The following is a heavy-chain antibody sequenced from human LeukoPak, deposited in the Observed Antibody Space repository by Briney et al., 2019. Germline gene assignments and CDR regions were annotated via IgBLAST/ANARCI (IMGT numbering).Heavy chain of an antibody. J-gene: IGHJ4*02. Sequence: GESLKISCKGSGYTFSDFWIGWVRQLPGKGLESMGIIYPDDSEMRYSPSFQGQVTISVDKSISTAYLQWRSLTASDTAMYYCVRQSDLAIDSWGQGTLVTVSS. CDR1: GYTFSDFW. D-gene: IGHD3-22*01. CDR2: IYPDDSEM. V-gene: IGHV5-51*01. CDR3: VRQSDLAIDS.